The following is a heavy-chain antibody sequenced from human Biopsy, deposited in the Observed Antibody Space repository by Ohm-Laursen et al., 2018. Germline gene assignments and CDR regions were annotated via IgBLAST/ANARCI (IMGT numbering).Heavy chain of an antibody. D-gene: IGHD2-2*01. CDR2: VYYRGTT. CDR3: ARDVKRYCSGTSCYSGYFGMDV. Sequence: SETLSLTCTVSGGSVSDSFHFWSWIRQPPGKGLEWIGDVYYRGTTNYNPSLKSRLTISVDTSKNQFSLNLNSVTAADTAVYFRARDVKRYCSGTSCYSGYFGMDVWGQGTTVTVS. J-gene: IGHJ6*02. CDR1: GGSVSDSFHF. V-gene: IGHV4-61*01.